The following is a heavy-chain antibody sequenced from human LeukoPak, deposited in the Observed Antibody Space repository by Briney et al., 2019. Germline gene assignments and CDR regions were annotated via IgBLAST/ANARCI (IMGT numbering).Heavy chain of an antibody. CDR1: GFDFSNYW. D-gene: IGHD3-22*01. J-gene: IGHJ3*01. V-gene: IGHV3-7*01. CDR3: ARGYYDSSDSGGFDV. Sequence: GGSLRLSCAASGFDFSNYWMSWVRQAPGKGLEWVANIKQDGSGKSYVDSVKGRFTISRDPLYLQMNSLRAEDTALYYCARGYYDSSDSGGFDVWGRGTMVTVSS. CDR2: IKQDGSGK.